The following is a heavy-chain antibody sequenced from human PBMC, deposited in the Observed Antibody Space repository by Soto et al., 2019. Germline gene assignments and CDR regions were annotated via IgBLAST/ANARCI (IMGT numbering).Heavy chain of an antibody. CDR3: ARMKRFGELLFQYDYTDV. CDR2: IYYSGST. J-gene: IGHJ6*03. CDR1: GGSISSYY. Sequence: SETLSLTCTVSGGSISSYYWSWIRQPPGKGLEWIGYIYYSGSTNYNPSLKSRVTISVDTSKNQFSLKLSSVTAADTAVYYCARMKRFGELLFQYDYTDVWGKGTTVTVSS. D-gene: IGHD3-10*01. V-gene: IGHV4-59*01.